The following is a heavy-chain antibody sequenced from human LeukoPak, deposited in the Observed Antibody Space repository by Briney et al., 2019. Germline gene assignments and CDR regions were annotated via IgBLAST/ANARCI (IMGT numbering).Heavy chain of an antibody. J-gene: IGHJ4*02. CDR2: INPNSGGT. D-gene: IGHD6-13*01. Sequence: ASVKVSCKASGYTFTGYYMHWVRQAPGQGLEWMGWINPNSGGTNYAQKFQGRVTMTRDTSISTAYMELSRLRSDDTAVYYCAIGIKRGIAAAGSYDYWGQGTLVTVSS. CDR1: GYTFTGYY. CDR3: AIGIKRGIAAAGSYDY. V-gene: IGHV1-2*02.